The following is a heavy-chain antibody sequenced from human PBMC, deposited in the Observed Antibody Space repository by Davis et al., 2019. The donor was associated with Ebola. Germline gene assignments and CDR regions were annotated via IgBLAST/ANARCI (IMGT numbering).Heavy chain of an antibody. Sequence: MPSETLSLTCPLSGGSVSSGSYYWSWIRQPPRKGLEWIGYIFYSGSTNYNPSLKSRVTISVDTSKNQFSLKLSSVTAADTAVYYCARVSTTVTTAWFDPWGQGTLVTVSS. CDR2: IFYSGST. CDR1: GGSVSSGSYY. J-gene: IGHJ5*02. D-gene: IGHD4-17*01. V-gene: IGHV4-61*01. CDR3: ARVSTTVTTAWFDP.